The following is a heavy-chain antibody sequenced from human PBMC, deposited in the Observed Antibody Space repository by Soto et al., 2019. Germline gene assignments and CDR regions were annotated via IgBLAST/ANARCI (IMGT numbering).Heavy chain of an antibody. CDR1: GFTFSSYG. V-gene: IGHV3-33*01. D-gene: IGHD3-22*01. Sequence: VGSLRLSCAASGFTFSSYGMHWVRQAPGKGLEWVAVIWYDGSNKYYADSVKGRFTISRDNSKNTLYLQMNSLRAEDTAVYYCARDYYDSSGYYYVDYWGQGTLVTVSS. CDR3: ARDYYDSSGYYYVDY. J-gene: IGHJ4*02. CDR2: IWYDGSNK.